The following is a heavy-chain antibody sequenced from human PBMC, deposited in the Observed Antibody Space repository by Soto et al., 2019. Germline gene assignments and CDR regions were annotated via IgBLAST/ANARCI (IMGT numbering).Heavy chain of an antibody. CDR1: GYTFTSYG. J-gene: IGHJ4*02. D-gene: IGHD1-1*01. Sequence: QVHLVQSGAEVKKPGASVKVSCKCSGYTFTSYGITWVRQAPGQGLEWMGWISAHNDKTENEQKLQGRVTVTSDTSTSTAYMELRSLRYDDTAVYYCARGRYGDYWGQGALVTVSS. V-gene: IGHV1-18*01. CDR2: ISAHNDKT. CDR3: ARGRYGDY.